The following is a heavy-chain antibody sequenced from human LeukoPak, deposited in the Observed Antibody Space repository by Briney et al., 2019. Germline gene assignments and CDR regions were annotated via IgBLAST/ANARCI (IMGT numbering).Heavy chain of an antibody. V-gene: IGHV4-59*08. CDR2: VSYGGST. Sequence: SETLSLTCSVSGDSISSYYWSWIRQPPGKGLEWVGYVSYGGSTNYDPSLKSRVTISVDTSKNQFSLKLSSVTAADTAVYYCGRQTSSSAYYGIDYWGQGTLVTVSS. CDR1: GDSISSYY. CDR3: GRQTSSSAYYGIDY. J-gene: IGHJ4*02. D-gene: IGHD3-22*01.